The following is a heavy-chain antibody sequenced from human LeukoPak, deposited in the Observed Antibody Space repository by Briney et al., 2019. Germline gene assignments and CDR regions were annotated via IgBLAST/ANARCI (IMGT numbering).Heavy chain of an antibody. CDR2: TYYRSKWYV. CDR1: GDSVSSINGA. Sequence: SQTLSLTCDISGDSVSSINGAWNWVRQSPSRGLEWLGRTYYRSKWYVDYAESVKGRITISQDTSKNQFSLQIDSVTPEDTAVYYCARDLGNTGRYTFDYWGQGTLVTVSS. D-gene: IGHD1-14*01. CDR3: ARDLGNTGRYTFDY. V-gene: IGHV6-1*01. J-gene: IGHJ4*02.